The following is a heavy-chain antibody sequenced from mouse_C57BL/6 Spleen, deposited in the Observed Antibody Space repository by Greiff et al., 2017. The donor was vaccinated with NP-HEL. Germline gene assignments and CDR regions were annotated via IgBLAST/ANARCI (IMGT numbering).Heavy chain of an antibody. V-gene: IGHV3-1*01. CDR2: ISYSGST. CDR1: GYSITSGYD. CDR3: ARCVFGAMDY. Sequence: EVKLQESGPGMVKPSQSLSLTCTVTGYSITSGYDWHWIRHFPGNKLEWMGYISYSGSTNYNPTLKSRISITHDTSKNQFFLKLNSVTTEDTATYYCARCVFGAMDYWGQGTSVTVSS. J-gene: IGHJ4*01.